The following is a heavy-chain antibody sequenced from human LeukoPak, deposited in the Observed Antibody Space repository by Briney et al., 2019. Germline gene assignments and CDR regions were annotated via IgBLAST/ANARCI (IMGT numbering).Heavy chain of an antibody. J-gene: IGHJ3*02. CDR3: AVDYGDYVHGAFDI. CDR2: ISSSSSYI. D-gene: IGHD4-17*01. Sequence: GGSLRLSCAVSGFTYSSYSMNWVRQAPGKGLEWVSSISSSSSYIYYADSVKGRFTISRDNAKNSLYLQMNSLRAEDTAVYHCAVDYGDYVHGAFDIWGQGTMVTVSS. CDR1: GFTYSSYS. V-gene: IGHV3-21*01.